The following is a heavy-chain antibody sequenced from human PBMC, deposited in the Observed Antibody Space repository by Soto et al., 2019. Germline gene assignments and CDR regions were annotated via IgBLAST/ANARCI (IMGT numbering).Heavy chain of an antibody. J-gene: IGHJ5*02. CDR3: ARLWGSYCTGGTCNPYNWYDT. D-gene: IGHD2-8*02. V-gene: IGHV5-10-1*01. CDR2: IDPSDSYT. CDR1: GYIFSSYW. Sequence: GESLKISCQGSGYIFSSYWITWVRQMPWKGLEWMGTIDPSDSYTNYSPSFQGHVTISADKSINTVYLQWSSLKASDTAMYYCARLWGSYCTGGTCNPYNWYDTWAQGALVTVSS.